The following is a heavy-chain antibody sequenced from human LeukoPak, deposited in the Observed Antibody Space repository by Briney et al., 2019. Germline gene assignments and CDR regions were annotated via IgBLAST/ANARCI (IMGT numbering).Heavy chain of an antibody. J-gene: IGHJ4*02. CDR2: ISWDGGST. V-gene: IGHV3-43D*03. Sequence: GGSLRLSCAASGFTFDDYAMHWVRQAPGKGLEWVSLISWDGGSTYYADSVRGRFTISRDNSKNSLYLQMNSLRAEDTALYYCAKDVRYCSGGSCRTFDYWGQGTLVTVSS. CDR3: AKDVRYCSGGSCRTFDY. D-gene: IGHD2-15*01. CDR1: GFTFDDYA.